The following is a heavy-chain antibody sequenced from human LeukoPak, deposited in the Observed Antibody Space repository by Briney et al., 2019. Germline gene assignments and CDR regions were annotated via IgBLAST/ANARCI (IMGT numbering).Heavy chain of an antibody. D-gene: IGHD5-24*01. V-gene: IGHV1-46*01. CDR3: ARVGTSLQSE. CDR1: GYTFTSYY. CDR2: INPSGGST. J-gene: IGHJ4*02. Sequence: ASVKDSCKASGYTFTSYYMHWVRQAPGQGLEWMGIINPSGGSTSYAQKFQGRVTMTRDTSTSTVYMELSSLRSEDAAVYYCARVGTSLQSEWGQGTLVTVSS.